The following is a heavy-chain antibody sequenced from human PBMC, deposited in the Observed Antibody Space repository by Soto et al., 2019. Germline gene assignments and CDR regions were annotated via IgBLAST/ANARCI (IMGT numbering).Heavy chain of an antibody. CDR1: GGSISSPSHY. CDR3: AGQTFTIAAASIGRGNWFDP. V-gene: IGHV4-39*01. J-gene: IGHJ5*02. CDR2: IFYSGRT. Sequence: SETLTVTCTTSGGSISSPSHYWGWVRQPPGKGLEWIGSIFYSGRTYYTPSLKSRVTISIDTSKNQFSLNLSSVTAADTAVYFCAGQTFTIAAASIGRGNWFDPWAPGTLVTVSS. D-gene: IGHD6-25*01.